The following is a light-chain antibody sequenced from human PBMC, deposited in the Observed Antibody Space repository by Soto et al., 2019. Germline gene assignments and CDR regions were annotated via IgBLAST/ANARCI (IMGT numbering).Light chain of an antibody. CDR2: GAS. J-gene: IGKJ4*01. V-gene: IGKV3-15*01. Sequence: EIVMTQSPATLSVSPGERATLSCRASQSTNNYLAWYQQKPGQAPRLLIDGASTRATGIPARFSGSGSGTEFTLTISSLQSADFAVYYCQQYNSWPLTFGGGTKVEIK. CDR3: QQYNSWPLT. CDR1: QSTNNY.